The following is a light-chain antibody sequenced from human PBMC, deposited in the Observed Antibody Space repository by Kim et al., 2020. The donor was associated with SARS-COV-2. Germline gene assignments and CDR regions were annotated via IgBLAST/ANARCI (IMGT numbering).Light chain of an antibody. V-gene: IGKV3-15*01. CDR2: GAS. J-gene: IGKJ5*01. Sequence: CPGERATRSWRASQSVSTNLAWYQHTPCQAPRLLIFGASTRATGVPARFSGSGSGTEFTLSISSLQSEDFAVYYCQQYDIWPPITFGQGTRLEIK. CDR1: QSVSTN. CDR3: QQYDIWPPIT.